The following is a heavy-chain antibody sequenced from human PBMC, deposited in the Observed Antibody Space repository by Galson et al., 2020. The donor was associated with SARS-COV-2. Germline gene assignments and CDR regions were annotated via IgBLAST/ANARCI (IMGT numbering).Heavy chain of an antibody. CDR3: ATMWAYYDSSGYYGY. V-gene: IGHV1-24*01. Sequence: GFDPEDGETIYAQKFQGRVTMTEDTSTDTAYMELSSLRSEDTAVYYCATMWAYYDSSGYYGYWGQGTLVTVSS. J-gene: IGHJ4*02. CDR2: FDPEDGET. D-gene: IGHD3-22*01.